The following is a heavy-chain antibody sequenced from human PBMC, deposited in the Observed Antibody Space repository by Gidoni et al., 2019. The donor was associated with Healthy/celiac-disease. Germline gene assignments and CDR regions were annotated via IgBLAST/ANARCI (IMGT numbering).Heavy chain of an antibody. Sequence: QVQLQESGPGLVKPSETLSLTCTVSGGSISSYYWSWIRQPPGKGLEWIGYIYYSGSTNYNPSLKSRVTISVDTSKNQFSLKLSSVTAADTAVYYCARHTHDADAFDIWGQGTMVTVSS. V-gene: IGHV4-59*08. J-gene: IGHJ3*02. CDR1: GGSISSYY. D-gene: IGHD3-16*01. CDR3: ARHTHDADAFDI. CDR2: IYYSGST.